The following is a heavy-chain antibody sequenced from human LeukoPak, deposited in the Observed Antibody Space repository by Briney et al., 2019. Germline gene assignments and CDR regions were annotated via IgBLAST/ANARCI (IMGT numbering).Heavy chain of an antibody. D-gene: IGHD6-19*01. V-gene: IGHV4-31*03. CDR1: GGSISSGAYY. CDR2: GYFRGNT. CDR3: ARSPVGHYSSGVWFDP. J-gene: IGHJ5*02. Sequence: PSETLSLTCTVSGGSISSGAYYWSWIRQLPGKGLEWIGYGYFRGNTFYNPSLKSRVTISVDTSKNQFSLKLSSVTAADTAVYYCARSPVGHYSSGVWFDPWGQGTLVTVSS.